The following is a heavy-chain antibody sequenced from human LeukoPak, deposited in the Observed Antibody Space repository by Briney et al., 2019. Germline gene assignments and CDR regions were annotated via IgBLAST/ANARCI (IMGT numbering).Heavy chain of an antibody. J-gene: IGHJ4*02. V-gene: IGHV1-2*02. Sequence: ASVKVSCKASGYTFTGYYMHWVRQAPGQGLEWMGWINPNSGGTNYAQKFQGRVTMTGDTSISTAYMELSRLRSDDTAVYYCARGTMVRGPIFYWGQGTLVTVSS. D-gene: IGHD3-10*01. CDR1: GYTFTGYY. CDR3: ARGTMVRGPIFY. CDR2: INPNSGGT.